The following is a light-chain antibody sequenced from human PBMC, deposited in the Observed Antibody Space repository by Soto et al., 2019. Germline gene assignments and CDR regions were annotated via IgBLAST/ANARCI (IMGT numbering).Light chain of an antibody. CDR3: SSYAVSNILV. CDR1: SSDVGGYNY. Sequence: QSALTQPPSASGSPGQSVTISCTGTSSDVGGYNYVSWYQQHPGKVPKLMIYEVTKRPSGVPDRFSGSKSGNTASLTVSGLQAEYEAAYYCSSYAVSNILVFGGGTKVTVL. V-gene: IGLV2-8*01. J-gene: IGLJ3*02. CDR2: EVT.